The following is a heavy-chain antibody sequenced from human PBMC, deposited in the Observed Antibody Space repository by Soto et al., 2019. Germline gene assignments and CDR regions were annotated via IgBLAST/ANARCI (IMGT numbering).Heavy chain of an antibody. CDR2: ISGSGGST. J-gene: IGHJ4*02. CDR3: AKGDYYDSSGYVPNDY. V-gene: IGHV3-23*01. Sequence: ESGGGLVQPGGSLRLSCAASGFTFSSYAMSWVRQAPGKGLEWVSAISGSGGSTYNADSVKGRFTISRDNSKNTLYLQMNSLRAEDTAVYYCAKGDYYDSSGYVPNDYWGQGTLVTVSS. CDR1: GFTFSSYA. D-gene: IGHD3-22*01.